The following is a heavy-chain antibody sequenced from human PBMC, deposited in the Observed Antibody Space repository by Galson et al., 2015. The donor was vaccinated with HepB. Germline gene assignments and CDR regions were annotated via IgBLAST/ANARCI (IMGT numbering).Heavy chain of an antibody. D-gene: IGHD1-7*01. CDR1: GGSISSNTYF. CDR2: IYHSGIT. J-gene: IGHJ6*03. Sequence: SETLSLTCTVSGGSISSNTYFWGWIRQPPGKGLEWIAIIYHSGITHYNPSLKSRVTISVNTSKTQFSLRLSSVTAADTAIYYCASQRNSHYYMDVWGKGTTVTVSS. V-gene: IGHV4-39*01. CDR3: ASQRNSHYYMDV.